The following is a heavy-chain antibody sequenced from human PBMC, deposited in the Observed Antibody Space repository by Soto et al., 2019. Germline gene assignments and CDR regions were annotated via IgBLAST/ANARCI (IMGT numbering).Heavy chain of an antibody. CDR1: GGTFNGYG. V-gene: IGHV1-69*06. CDR2: TVPVFDTS. Sequence: QVQLVQSGAVVKKPGSSVEVSCKASGGTFNGYGISWVRQAPGQGREWVGGTVPVFDTSKYAPRLQGRVTITADKSTSTAYMELSSVRSEDTAIYFCARGVSNSGAYYTGPSAYELWGQGTLVIVSS. CDR3: ARGVSNSGAYYTGPSAYEL. D-gene: IGHD3-10*01. J-gene: IGHJ3*01.